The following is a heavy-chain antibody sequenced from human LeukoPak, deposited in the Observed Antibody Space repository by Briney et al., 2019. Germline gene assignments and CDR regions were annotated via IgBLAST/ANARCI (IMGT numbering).Heavy chain of an antibody. J-gene: IGHJ6*03. V-gene: IGHV4-39*07. CDR3: ARTGGSFYFYYYMDV. D-gene: IGHD1-26*01. CDR1: GGSIRSSSYN. CDR2: IPYTGTT. Sequence: PPETLSLTCTVSGGSIRSSSYNWGWIRQPPGKGLEWIGSIPYTGTTYYNPSLKSRVTISLDTSKNQFSLKLSSVTAADTAVYYCARTGGSFYFYYYMDVWGKGTTVTVSS.